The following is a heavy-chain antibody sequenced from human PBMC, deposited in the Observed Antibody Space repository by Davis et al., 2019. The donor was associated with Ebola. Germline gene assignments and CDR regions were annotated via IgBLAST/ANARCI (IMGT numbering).Heavy chain of an antibody. CDR1: RFTFSSYS. V-gene: IGHV3-48*01. CDR2: ISSSSSTI. CDR3: AREYYYYGMDV. Sequence: GGSLRLSCAASRFTFSSYSMNWVRQAPGKGLEWVSYISSSSSTIYYADSVKGRFTISRDNSKNTLYLQMNSLRAEDTAVYYCAREYYYYGMDVWGQGTTVTVSS. J-gene: IGHJ6*02.